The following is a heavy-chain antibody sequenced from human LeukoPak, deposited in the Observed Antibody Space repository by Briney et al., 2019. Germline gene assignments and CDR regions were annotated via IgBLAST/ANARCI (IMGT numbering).Heavy chain of an antibody. J-gene: IGHJ4*02. CDR2: ISGSGGST. Sequence: GGSLRLSCAASRFIFGSYGMTWVRQAPGKGLEWVSTISGSGGSTYYADSVKGRFTISRDNSKNTLYLQMNSLRAEDTALYYRAKELEAVADSSDYWGQGTLVTVSS. CDR1: RFIFGSYG. D-gene: IGHD6-19*01. CDR3: AKELEAVADSSDY. V-gene: IGHV3-23*01.